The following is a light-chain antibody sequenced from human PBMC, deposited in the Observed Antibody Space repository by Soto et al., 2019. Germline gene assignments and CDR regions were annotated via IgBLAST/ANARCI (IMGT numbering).Light chain of an antibody. CDR3: QQFNNYPYT. Sequence: AIQVTQSPSSLSASVGDRVTITCRASQAISSALAWYQQKPGKAPKLLIYDASSLESGVPSRFSGSGSGTDFTLTISSLQPEDFATYYCQQFNNYPYTFGQGTRLEIK. J-gene: IGKJ5*01. CDR2: DAS. V-gene: IGKV1D-13*01. CDR1: QAISSA.